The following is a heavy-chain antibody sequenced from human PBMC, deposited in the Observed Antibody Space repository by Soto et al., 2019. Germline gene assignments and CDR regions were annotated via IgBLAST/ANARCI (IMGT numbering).Heavy chain of an antibody. D-gene: IGHD3-10*01. J-gene: IGHJ2*01. V-gene: IGHV1-69*02. CDR2: IIPILGIA. Sequence: ASVKVSCKASGGTFSSYTISWVRQAPGQGLEWMGRIIPILGIANYAQKFQGRVTITADKSTSTAYMELSSLRSEDTAVYYCVRGGLYGSGSYYNSEPWGRGTLITVSS. CDR1: GGTFSSYT. CDR3: VRGGLYGSGSYYNSEP.